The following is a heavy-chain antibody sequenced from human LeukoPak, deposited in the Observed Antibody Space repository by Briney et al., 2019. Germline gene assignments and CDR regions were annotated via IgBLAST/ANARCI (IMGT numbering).Heavy chain of an antibody. V-gene: IGHV1-69*05. J-gene: IGHJ3*02. Sequence: ASVKVSCKASGGTFSSYAISWVRQAPGQGLEWMGGIIPIFSTANYAQKFQGRVTITTDESTSTAYMELSSLRSEDTAVYYCAREGYDGDYMLRAFDIWGQGTMVTVSS. D-gene: IGHD4-17*01. CDR3: AREGYDGDYMLRAFDI. CDR1: GGTFSSYA. CDR2: IIPIFSTA.